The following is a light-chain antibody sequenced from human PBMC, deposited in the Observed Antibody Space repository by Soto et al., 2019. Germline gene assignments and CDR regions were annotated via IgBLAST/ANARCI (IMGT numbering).Light chain of an antibody. CDR1: SSDVGGYNY. V-gene: IGLV2-14*01. J-gene: IGLJ1*01. CDR3: SSYTSSRAYV. Sequence: QSVLAQPASVSGSPGQSITICCTGTSSDVGGYNYVSWYQQQSGKAPKLMIHEVSNRPSGVSSRFSGSKSGNTASLTISGLQAEDEADYYCSSYTSSRAYVFGIGTKVTVL. CDR2: EVS.